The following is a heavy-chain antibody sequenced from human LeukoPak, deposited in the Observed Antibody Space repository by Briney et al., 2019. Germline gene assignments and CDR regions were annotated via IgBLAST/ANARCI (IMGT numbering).Heavy chain of an antibody. CDR1: GSIFTSYW. CDR3: ARRSPIYDAFDI. J-gene: IGHJ3*02. D-gene: IGHD3-3*02. V-gene: IGHV5-51*01. Sequence: GAPLQISCKGSGSIFTSYWSCFRRPLPGKGLEWMGIIYPGDSDTTYSPSFQGQATISADKSISTAYLQWSSLKASDTAMYYCARRSPIYDAFDIWGQGTMVTVSS. CDR2: IYPGDSDT.